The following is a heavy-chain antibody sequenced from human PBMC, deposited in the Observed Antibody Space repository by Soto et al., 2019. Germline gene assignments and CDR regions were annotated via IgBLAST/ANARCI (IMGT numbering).Heavy chain of an antibody. CDR2: ISGSGGHT. V-gene: IGHV3-23*01. CDR3: AKDLLVENATGVYY. D-gene: IGHD2-8*02. J-gene: IGHJ4*02. CDR1: GFTFGNYA. Sequence: EVQLLESGGGLVPPGGSLRLSCAASGFTFGNYAMSWVRQAPGKGLEWVSNISGSGGHTYYADSLKGRLTISRDNSKNTLYLQMNSLSAEDTAVYYCAKDLLVENATGVYYWGQGTLVTVSS.